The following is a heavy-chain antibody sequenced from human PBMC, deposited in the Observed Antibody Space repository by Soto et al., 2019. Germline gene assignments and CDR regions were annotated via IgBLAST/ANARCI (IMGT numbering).Heavy chain of an antibody. J-gene: IGHJ4*02. V-gene: IGHV3-21*01. CDR1: GFTFSSYS. Sequence: EVQLVESGGGLVKPGGSLRLSCAASGFTFSSYSMNWVRQAPGKGLEWVSSISSSSSYIYYADSVKGRFTISRDNAKNSLYLQMNSLRAEDTAVYYCARIVVVPSPPPNTYYFGYWGQGTLVTVSS. D-gene: IGHD2-2*01. CDR3: ARIVVVPSPPPNTYYFGY. CDR2: ISSSSSYI.